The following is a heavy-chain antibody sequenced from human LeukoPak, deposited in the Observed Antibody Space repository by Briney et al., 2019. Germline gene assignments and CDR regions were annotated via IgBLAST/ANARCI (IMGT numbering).Heavy chain of an antibody. J-gene: IGHJ4*02. D-gene: IGHD5-12*01. CDR1: GFTFSNYA. CDR3: ARDSVDSSLGAYDWGWDFDY. V-gene: IGHV3-30*04. CDR2: ISYDGSNK. Sequence: GGSLRLSCAASGFTFSNYAMHWVRQAPGKGLEWVAVISYDGSNKYYADSVKGRFTMSRDNSKNTLYLQLNSPRAEDTALYYCARDSVDSSLGAYDWGWDFDYWGQGTLVTVSS.